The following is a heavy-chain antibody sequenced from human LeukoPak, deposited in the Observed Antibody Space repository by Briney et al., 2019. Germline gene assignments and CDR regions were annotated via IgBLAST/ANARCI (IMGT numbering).Heavy chain of an antibody. Sequence: PSETLSLTWTVSGGSISSYYWSWIRQPPGKGLEWIGYIYYSGSTNYNPSLKSRVTISVDTSKNQFSLKLSSVTAADTAVYYCARASVVRYYYYGMDVWGQGTTVTVS. V-gene: IGHV4-59*01. CDR1: GGSISSYY. CDR3: ARASVVRYYYYGMDV. J-gene: IGHJ6*02. CDR2: IYYSGST.